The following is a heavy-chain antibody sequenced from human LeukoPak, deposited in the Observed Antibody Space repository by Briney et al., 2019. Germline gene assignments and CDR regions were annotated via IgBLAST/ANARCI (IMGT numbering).Heavy chain of an antibody. CDR1: GASVSGSNYY. CDR3: AKSGGYGLIDY. V-gene: IGHV4-39*02. CDR2: IYSSGST. Sequence: PSETLSHTCAVSGASVSGSNYYWGWIRQPPGKGLEWIGNIYSSGSTYYNASLQSRVTISIDTSKNHFSLRLNSVTAADTAMYYCAKSGGYGLIDYWGQGTRVTVSS. D-gene: IGHD1-26*01. J-gene: IGHJ4*02.